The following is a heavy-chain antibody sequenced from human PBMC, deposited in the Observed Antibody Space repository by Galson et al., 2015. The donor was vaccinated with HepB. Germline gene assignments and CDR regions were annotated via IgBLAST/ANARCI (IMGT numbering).Heavy chain of an antibody. V-gene: IGHV3-23*01. CDR2: ISGSGGST. J-gene: IGHJ4*02. CDR1: GFTFSSYA. CDR3: AKDRGIAAAGRLFDY. Sequence: SLRLSCAASGFTFSSYAMSWVRQAPGKGLEWVSAISGSGGSTYYADSVKGRFTISRDNSKNTLYLHMNSLRAEDTAVYYCAKDRGIAAAGRLFDYWGQGTLVTVSS. D-gene: IGHD6-13*01.